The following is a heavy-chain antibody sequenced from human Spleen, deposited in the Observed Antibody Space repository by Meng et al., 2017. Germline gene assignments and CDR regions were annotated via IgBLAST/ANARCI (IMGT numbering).Heavy chain of an antibody. J-gene: IGHJ4*02. CDR1: GGSFSDYY. Sequence: QVQLQPWGAGPLKPSETLSPTCVVSGGSFSDYYWSWIRQPPGKGLEWIGEINHSGSTNYNPSLESRATISVDTSQNNLSLKLSSVTAADSAVYYCARGPTTMAHDFDYWGQGTLVTVSS. V-gene: IGHV4-34*01. CDR3: ARGPTTMAHDFDY. D-gene: IGHD4-11*01. CDR2: INHSGST.